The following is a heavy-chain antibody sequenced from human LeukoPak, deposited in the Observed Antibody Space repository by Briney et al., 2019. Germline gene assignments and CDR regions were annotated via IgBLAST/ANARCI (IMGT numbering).Heavy chain of an antibody. CDR2: TYYRSRWYN. CDR3: ARDPVTGDRFDY. J-gene: IGHJ4*02. V-gene: IGHV6-1*01. CDR1: GDSVPSNSAA. Sequence: SQTLSLTCAISGDSVPSNSAAWNWIRQSPSRGLEWLGRTYYRSRWYNDYAVSVKSRITINPDTSKNQFSLQLHSVSPEDTAVYYCARDPVTGDRFDYWGQGTLVTVSS. D-gene: IGHD7-27*01.